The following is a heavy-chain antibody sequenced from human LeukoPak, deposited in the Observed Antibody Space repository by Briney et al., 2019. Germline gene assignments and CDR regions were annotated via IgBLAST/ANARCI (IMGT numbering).Heavy chain of an antibody. CDR3: ARNWGYSGYDYDYYYYYYMDG. D-gene: IGHD5-12*01. CDR2: ICWDGGST. Sequence: GGSLRLSCVASGFTFDDYATHWVRHAPGKGLECVSLICWDGGSTYYADSVRGRFTISRDNAKNSLYLQKNSLRAEDTALYYCARNWGYSGYDYDYYYYYYMDGWGKGTTVTVSS. CDR1: GFTFDDYA. V-gene: IGHV3-43D*04. J-gene: IGHJ6*03.